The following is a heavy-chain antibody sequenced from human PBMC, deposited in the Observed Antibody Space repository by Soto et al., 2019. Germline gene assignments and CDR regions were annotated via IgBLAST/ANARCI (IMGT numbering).Heavy chain of an antibody. CDR2: IKQDGSEK. CDR1: GFTFSSYW. J-gene: IGHJ3*02. Sequence: PGGSLRLSCAASGFTFSSYWMSWVRQAPGKGLEWVANIKQDGSEKYYVDSVKGRFTISRDNAKNSLYLQMNSLRAEDTAVYYCARDCPLGDRDVFEIWGQGAMVTVSS. D-gene: IGHD3-10*01. CDR3: ARDCPLGDRDVFEI. V-gene: IGHV3-7*01.